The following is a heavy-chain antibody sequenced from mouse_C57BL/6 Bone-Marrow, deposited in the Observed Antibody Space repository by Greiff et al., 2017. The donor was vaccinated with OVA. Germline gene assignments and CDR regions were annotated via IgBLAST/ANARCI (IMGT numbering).Heavy chain of an antibody. V-gene: IGHV5-4*01. Sequence: DVKLVESGGGLVKPGGSLKLSCAASGFTFSSYAMSWVRQTPEKRLEWVATISDGGSYTYYPDNVKGRFTISRDNAKNNLYLQMSHLKAEDTAMYYCARDPCYGSSYAMDYWGQGTSVTVSS. CDR2: ISDGGSYT. CDR1: GFTFSSYA. CDR3: ARDPCYGSSYAMDY. D-gene: IGHD1-1*01. J-gene: IGHJ4*01.